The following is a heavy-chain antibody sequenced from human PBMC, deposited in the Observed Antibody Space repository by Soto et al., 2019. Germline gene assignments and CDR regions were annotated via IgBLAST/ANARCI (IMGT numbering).Heavy chain of an antibody. V-gene: IGHV3-33*01. CDR2: IWFDGNNK. D-gene: IGHD6-13*01. CDR1: GFAFGNNA. Sequence: QVQLVESGGNMVQPGRSLRLSCAASGFAFGNNAMHWVRHAAGKGLEWVAQIWFDGNNKYYTDSVKGRFTISRDNLKNMVYLQMDSLRADDTAVYYCARDGQQLAPYAMDVWGQGTTIIVSS. CDR3: ARDGQQLAPYAMDV. J-gene: IGHJ6*02.